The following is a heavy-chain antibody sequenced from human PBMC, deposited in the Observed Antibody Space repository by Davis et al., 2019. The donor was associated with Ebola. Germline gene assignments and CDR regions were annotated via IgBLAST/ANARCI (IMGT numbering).Heavy chain of an antibody. Sequence: GESLKISCAASGFTFSRYPMHWVRQAPGKGLEWVALISYDGSNKYYADSVKGRFTISRDNSKNTLHLQMNSLRAEDTAVYYCARDGPLFALGDYYYGMDVWGQGTTVTVSS. CDR3: ARDGPLFALGDYYYGMDV. J-gene: IGHJ6*02. CDR2: ISYDGSNK. D-gene: IGHD3-16*01. V-gene: IGHV3-30-3*01. CDR1: GFTFSRYP.